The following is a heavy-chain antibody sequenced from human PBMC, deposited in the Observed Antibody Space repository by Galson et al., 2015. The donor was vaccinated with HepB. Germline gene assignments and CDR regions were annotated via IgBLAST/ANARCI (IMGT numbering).Heavy chain of an antibody. Sequence: SVKVSCKASGYTFTSYGISWVRQAPGQGLEWMGWISAYNGNTNYAQKLQGRVTMTTDTSTSTAYMELRSLRSDDTAVYYCARDAGSSSWYESESDFGYWGQGTLVTVSS. V-gene: IGHV1-18*01. CDR2: ISAYNGNT. CDR1: GYTFTSYG. CDR3: ARDAGSSSWYESESDFGY. D-gene: IGHD6-13*01. J-gene: IGHJ4*02.